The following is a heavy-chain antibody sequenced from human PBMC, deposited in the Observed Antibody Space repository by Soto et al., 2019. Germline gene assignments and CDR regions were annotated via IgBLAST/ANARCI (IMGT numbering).Heavy chain of an antibody. D-gene: IGHD2-15*01. J-gene: IGHJ5*02. V-gene: IGHV3-48*01. CDR2: ISSSSSTI. CDR3: ARDRVVAASLDNWFDL. Sequence: GGSLRLSCAASGFTFSSYSMNWVRQAPGKGLEWVSYISSSSSTIYYADSVKGRFTISRDNAKNSLYLQMNSLRAEDTAVYYCARDRVVAASLDNWFDLWGQGTLVTVSS. CDR1: GFTFSSYS.